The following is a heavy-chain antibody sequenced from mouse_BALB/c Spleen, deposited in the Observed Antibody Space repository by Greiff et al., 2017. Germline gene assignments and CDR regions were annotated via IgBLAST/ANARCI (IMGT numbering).Heavy chain of an antibody. D-gene: IGHD2-4*01. V-gene: IGHV5-4*02. Sequence: EVMLVESGGGLVKPGGSLKLSCAASGFTFSDYYMYWVRQTPEKRLEWVATISDGGSYTYYPDSVKGRFTISRDNAKNNLYLQMSSLKSEDTAMYYCARAPSYDDGAMDYWGQGTSVTVSS. CDR1: GFTFSDYY. CDR2: ISDGGSYT. J-gene: IGHJ4*01. CDR3: ARAPSYDDGAMDY.